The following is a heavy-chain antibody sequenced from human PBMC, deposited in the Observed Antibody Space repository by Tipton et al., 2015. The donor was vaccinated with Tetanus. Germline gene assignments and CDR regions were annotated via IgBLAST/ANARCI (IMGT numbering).Heavy chain of an antibody. J-gene: IGHJ6*02. CDR1: GFTFSDYG. CDR3: AKSGAQLWSPTPYYYYGLDV. D-gene: IGHD5-18*01. Sequence: SLRLSCAASGFTFSDYGMHWVRQAPGKGLEWVAVLSFDGTNEDYADSVKGRFTISRDNSKNTLFLKMNSLRPEDAAVYYCAKSGAQLWSPTPYYYYGLDVWGQGATVSVSS. V-gene: IGHV3-30*18. CDR2: LSFDGTNE.